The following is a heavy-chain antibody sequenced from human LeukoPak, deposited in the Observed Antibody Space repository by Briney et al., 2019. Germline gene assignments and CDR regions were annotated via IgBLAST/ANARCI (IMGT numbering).Heavy chain of an antibody. CDR3: ARARVPGELNY. V-gene: IGHV3-48*03. CDR2: ISNSGSSK. CDR1: GFTFSSCE. J-gene: IGHJ4*02. Sequence: GGSLRLSCAASGFTFSSCEMNWVRQAPGKGLEWLSYISNSGSSKYYADSVRGRFTISRDNAKNSLYMQMNSLRAEDTAVYYCARARVPGELNYWGQGTLVTVSS. D-gene: IGHD3-10*01.